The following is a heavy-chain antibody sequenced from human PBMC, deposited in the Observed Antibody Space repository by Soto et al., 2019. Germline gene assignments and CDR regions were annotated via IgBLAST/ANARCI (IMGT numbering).Heavy chain of an antibody. CDR1: GGTFSSYA. CDR2: IIPIFGTA. Sequence: SVKVSCKASGGTFSSYAISWVRQAPGQGLEWMGGIIPIFGTANYAQKFQGRVTITADESTSTAYMELSSLRSEDTAVYYCAREFKAPYYDFWSGYHEKTNYYYGMDVWGQGTTVTVSS. J-gene: IGHJ6*02. CDR3: AREFKAPYYDFWSGYHEKTNYYYGMDV. V-gene: IGHV1-69*13. D-gene: IGHD3-3*01.